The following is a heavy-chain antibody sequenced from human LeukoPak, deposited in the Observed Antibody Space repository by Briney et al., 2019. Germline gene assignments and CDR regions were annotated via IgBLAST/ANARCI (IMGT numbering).Heavy chain of an antibody. V-gene: IGHV4-34*01. Sequence: PSETLSLTCAVYGGSFSGYYWSWIRQPPGKGLEWIGEINHSGSTNYNPSLKSRVTISVDTSKNQFSLKLSSVTAADTAVYYCAATYDSSGYYYQGFDYWGQGTLVTVSS. D-gene: IGHD3-22*01. J-gene: IGHJ4*02. CDR3: AATYDSSGYYYQGFDY. CDR2: INHSGST. CDR1: GGSFSGYY.